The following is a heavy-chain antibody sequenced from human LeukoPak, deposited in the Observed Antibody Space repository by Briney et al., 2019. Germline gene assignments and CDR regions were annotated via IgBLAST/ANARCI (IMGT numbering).Heavy chain of an antibody. Sequence: GASVKVSCKASGYTFTSYAMHWVRQAPGQRLEWMGWINAGNGNTKYSQKFQGRVTITRDTSASTAYMELSSLRAEDTAVYYCAKERPGVRGALDYWGQGTLVTVSS. CDR2: INAGNGNT. V-gene: IGHV1-3*01. D-gene: IGHD3-10*01. CDR1: GYTFTSYA. J-gene: IGHJ4*02. CDR3: AKERPGVRGALDY.